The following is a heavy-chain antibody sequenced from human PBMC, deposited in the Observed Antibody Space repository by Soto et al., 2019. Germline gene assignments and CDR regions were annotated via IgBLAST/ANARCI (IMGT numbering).Heavy chain of an antibody. V-gene: IGHV3-23*01. J-gene: IGHJ4*02. D-gene: IGHD2-2*02. CDR3: AKAITLTLYSFDY. CDR1: GLTFSNYA. CDR2: ISDGGGST. Sequence: WGSLRLSCAASGLTFSNYAMSWVRQSPGKGLEWVSGISDGGGSTYYADSVKGRFTISRDNSKNTLYLQMSSLRAEDTAVYYGAKAITLTLYSFDYWGQGTLVTVSS.